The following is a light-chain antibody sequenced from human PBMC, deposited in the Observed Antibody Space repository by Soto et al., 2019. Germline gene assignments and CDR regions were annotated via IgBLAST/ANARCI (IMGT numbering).Light chain of an antibody. V-gene: IGKV3-15*01. CDR2: GAS. CDR3: QQYKDWRT. J-gene: IGKJ2*01. CDR1: QSVSSS. Sequence: EIVMTQSPATLSVSPGERATLSCRASQSVSSSLAWYQQKPGQAPRLLIYGASTRATGVPARFSGSGPGTEFTLTISSLQSEDFAVYYCQQYKDWRTFGQGTTLDIK.